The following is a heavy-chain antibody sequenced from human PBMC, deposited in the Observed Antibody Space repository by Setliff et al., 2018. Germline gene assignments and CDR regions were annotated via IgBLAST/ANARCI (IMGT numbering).Heavy chain of an antibody. CDR3: ARDGISWLMWFDP. CDR2: MNPNNGNT. J-gene: IGHJ5*02. D-gene: IGHD3-16*01. V-gene: IGHV1-8*01. CDR1: GYTFTSHD. Sequence: ASVKVSCKASGYTFTSHDINWVRQATGQGPEWMGWMNPNNGNTGCVQKFQGRVTMTRDTSISTAYMELSSLRSDDTAVYYCARDGISWLMWFDPWGQGTLVTV.